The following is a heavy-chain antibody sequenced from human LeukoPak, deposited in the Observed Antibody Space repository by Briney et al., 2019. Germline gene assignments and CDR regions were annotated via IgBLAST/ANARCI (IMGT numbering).Heavy chain of an antibody. CDR1: GGSFSGYY. J-gene: IGHJ4*02. V-gene: IGHV4-34*01. D-gene: IGHD7-27*01. CDR3: ARVRGWGTSIGY. CDR2: INHSGST. Sequence: PSETLSLTCAVYGGSFSGYYWSWIRQPPGKGLEWIGEINHSGSTNYNPSLKSQVTISVDTSKNQSSLKLSSVTAADTAVYYCARVRGWGTSIGYWGQGTLVTVSS.